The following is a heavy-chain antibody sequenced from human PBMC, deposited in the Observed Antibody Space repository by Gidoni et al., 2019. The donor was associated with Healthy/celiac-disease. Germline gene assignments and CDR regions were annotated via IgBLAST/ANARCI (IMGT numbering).Heavy chain of an antibody. V-gene: IGHV1-2*02. J-gene: IGHJ1*01. D-gene: IGHD3-10*01. CDR1: GYPFTGYY. CDR3: ARDSGVRGVYYFQH. CDR2: INPNSGGT. Sequence: QVQLVQSGAEVKKPGASLKVSCTASGYPFTGYYMHWVRQAPGQGLEWMGWINPNSGGTNYAQKFQGRVTMTRDTSISAAYMELSRLRSDDTAVYYCARDSGVRGVYYFQHWGQGTLVTVSS.